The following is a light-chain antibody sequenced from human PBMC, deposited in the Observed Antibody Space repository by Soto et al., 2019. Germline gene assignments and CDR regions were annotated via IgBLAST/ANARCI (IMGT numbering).Light chain of an antibody. CDR1: ESISRN. CDR3: QQYHNWPPAWT. Sequence: EIVMTQSPATLSVSPGESATLSCRASESISRNLAWYQQKPGQAPRLLVYGASTRASRVAARFSGGGSGTDFTLTISSLQSEDFAIYHCQQYHNWPPAWTFGQGTKVEIK. CDR2: GAS. J-gene: IGKJ1*01. V-gene: IGKV3-15*01.